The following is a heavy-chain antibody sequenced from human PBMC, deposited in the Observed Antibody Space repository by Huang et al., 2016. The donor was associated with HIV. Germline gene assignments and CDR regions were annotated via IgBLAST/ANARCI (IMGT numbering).Heavy chain of an antibody. J-gene: IGHJ3*02. V-gene: IGHV3-74*01. D-gene: IGHD3-22*01. CDR2: NRRDGSST. CDR1: GFTFSSFW. CDR3: ARTYYYDSSGVDPRRAFDI. Sequence: EVQLEESGGGLVQPGGSLRLSCAASGFTFSSFWMHWVRQAPGKGIGGVERNRRDGSSTSYADSVKCRFTNSRDNAKNTLYLQMNSLRAEDTAVYYCARTYYYDSSGVDPRRAFDIWGQGTMVTVSS.